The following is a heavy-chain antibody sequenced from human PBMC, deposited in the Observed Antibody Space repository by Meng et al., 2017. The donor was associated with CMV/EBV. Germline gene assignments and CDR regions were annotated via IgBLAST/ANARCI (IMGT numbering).Heavy chain of an antibody. Sequence: LSLTCAASGFTFSSYEMNWVRQAPGKGLEWVSYISSSGSTIYYADSVKGRFTISRDNAKNPLYLQMNSLRAEDTAVYYCARGEPGRYYYDSSGYSTKFDYWGQGTLVTVSS. CDR2: ISSSGSTI. CDR3: ARGEPGRYYYDSSGYSTKFDY. V-gene: IGHV3-48*03. D-gene: IGHD3-22*01. J-gene: IGHJ4*02. CDR1: GFTFSSYE.